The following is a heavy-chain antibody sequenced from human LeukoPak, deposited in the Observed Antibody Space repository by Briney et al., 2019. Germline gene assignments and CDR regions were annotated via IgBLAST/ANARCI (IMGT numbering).Heavy chain of an antibody. J-gene: IGHJ4*02. CDR3: AREARSYEGSGYYNDW. Sequence: SQTLSLTCAVSGGSISSGGYSWSWIRQPPGKGLEWIGRIFTTGSADYNPSPQSRVTISVDTSKNQFSPKVKSVTAADTAVYYCAREARSYEGSGYYNDWWGQGTLVTVTS. V-gene: IGHV4-30-4*07. CDR1: GGSISSGGYS. CDR2: IFTTGSA. D-gene: IGHD3-22*01.